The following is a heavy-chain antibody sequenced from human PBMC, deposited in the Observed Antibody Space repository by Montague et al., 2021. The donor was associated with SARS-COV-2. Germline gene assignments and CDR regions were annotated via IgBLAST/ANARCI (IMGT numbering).Heavy chain of an antibody. J-gene: IGHJ6*02. D-gene: IGHD5-12*01. V-gene: IGHV3-48*03. CDR3: ARGGGGYDYFFNYYGMDV. CDR1: RFTFSSYE. CDR2: LTSSGTTI. Sequence: SLRLSCAASRFTFSSYEMNWVRQAPGKGLEWVSYLTSSGTTIYYADSVKVRFTISRDSAKNSLYLQMNSLRAEDTAVYYCARGGGGYDYFFNYYGMDVWGQGTTVTVSS.